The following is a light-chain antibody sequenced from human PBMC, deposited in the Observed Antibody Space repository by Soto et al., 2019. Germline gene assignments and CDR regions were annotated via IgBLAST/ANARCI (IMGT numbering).Light chain of an antibody. J-gene: IGLJ1*01. Sequence: QSVLTQPPSASGSPGQSVTISCTGTSSDVGGYNYVSWYQQHPGKAPNVMIYEVSKRPSGVPDRFSGSKSGNTASLTVSGLQSEDAAHSSCRSSAASTYLLVFGTGTKGTVL. CDR3: RSSAASTYLLV. CDR1: SSDVGGYNY. CDR2: EVS. V-gene: IGLV2-8*01.